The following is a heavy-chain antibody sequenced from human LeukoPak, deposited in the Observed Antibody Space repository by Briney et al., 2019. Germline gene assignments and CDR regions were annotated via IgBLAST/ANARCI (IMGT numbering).Heavy chain of an antibody. CDR3: ARDRCAMCAFDI. V-gene: IGHV4-34*01. CDR2: INHSGST. CDR1: GGSFSGDY. Sequence: PSETLSLTCAVYGGSFSGDYWSWIRQPPGKGLEWIGEINHSGSTNYNPSLKSRVTMSVDTSKNQFSLKLTSVTAADTAVYYCARDRCAMCAFDIWGQGTMVTVSS. D-gene: IGHD5-24*01. J-gene: IGHJ3*02.